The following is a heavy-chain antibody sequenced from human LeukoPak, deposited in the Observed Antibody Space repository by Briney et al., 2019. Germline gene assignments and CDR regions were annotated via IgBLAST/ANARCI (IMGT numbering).Heavy chain of an antibody. CDR1: GFTFSSYA. J-gene: IGHJ5*02. Sequence: GRSLRLSCAASGFTFSSYAMHWVRQAPGKGLEWVAVISYDGSNKYYADSVKGRFTISRDNSKNTLYLQMNSLRAEDTAVYYCARETISRVPWGQGTLVTVSS. D-gene: IGHD5-24*01. CDR3: ARETISRVP. CDR2: ISYDGSNK. V-gene: IGHV3-30-3*01.